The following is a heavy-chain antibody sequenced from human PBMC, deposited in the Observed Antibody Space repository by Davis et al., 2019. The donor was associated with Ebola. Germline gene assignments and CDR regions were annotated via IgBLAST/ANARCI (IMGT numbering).Heavy chain of an antibody. D-gene: IGHD4-17*01. V-gene: IGHV3-21*01. Sequence: GGSLRLSCSASGFTFSSYNMNWVRQAPGKGLEWVSSISSSSSYIYYADSVKGRFTISRDNSKNTLYLQMNSLRPEDTAVYYCAKDLIEYGDYSRVGSYYYYGMDVWGKGTTVTVSS. J-gene: IGHJ6*04. CDR1: GFTFSSYN. CDR2: ISSSSSYI. CDR3: AKDLIEYGDYSRVGSYYYYGMDV.